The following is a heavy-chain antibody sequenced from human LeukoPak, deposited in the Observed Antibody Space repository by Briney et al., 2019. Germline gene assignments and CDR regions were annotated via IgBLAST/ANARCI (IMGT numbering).Heavy chain of an antibody. CDR1: GGSFSGYY. J-gene: IGHJ4*02. Sequence: TSETLSLTCAVYGGSFSGYYWSWIRQPPGKGLEWIGYIYYSGSTNYNPSLESRVTISVDTSKNQFSLKLDSVTAADTAVYYCARGRSGSYHSPFDYWDQGTLVTVSS. CDR2: IYYSGST. D-gene: IGHD1-26*01. V-gene: IGHV4-59*13. CDR3: ARGRSGSYHSPFDY.